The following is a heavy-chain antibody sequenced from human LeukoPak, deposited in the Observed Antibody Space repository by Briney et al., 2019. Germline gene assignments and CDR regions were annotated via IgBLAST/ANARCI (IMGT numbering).Heavy chain of an antibody. Sequence: GESLKISCKGSGYSFTSDWIAGVRQMPGKGLEWMGLIYPGDSDARYSPSFQGQVTMSVDKSITTAYLQWSSLKTSDTAMYYCARLGDASGYFYGGPWGQGTLVTVSS. J-gene: IGHJ5*02. CDR3: ARLGDASGYFYGGP. CDR2: IYPGDSDA. CDR1: GYSFTSDW. D-gene: IGHD3-22*01. V-gene: IGHV5-51*01.